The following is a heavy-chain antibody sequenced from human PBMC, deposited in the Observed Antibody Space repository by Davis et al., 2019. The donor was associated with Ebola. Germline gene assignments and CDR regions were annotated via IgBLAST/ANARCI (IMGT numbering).Heavy chain of an antibody. J-gene: IGHJ3*02. D-gene: IGHD1-14*01. Sequence: GGSLRLSCAVSGFTFSSYWMSWVRQAPGKGLEWVANIKRDGSEKYYVDSVKGRFTLSRDNAKNSLYLQMNSLRAEDTAVYYCARDDLRKNDAFDIWGQGTTVTVSS. CDR3: ARDDLRKNDAFDI. CDR1: GFTFSSYW. CDR2: IKRDGSEK. V-gene: IGHV3-7*01.